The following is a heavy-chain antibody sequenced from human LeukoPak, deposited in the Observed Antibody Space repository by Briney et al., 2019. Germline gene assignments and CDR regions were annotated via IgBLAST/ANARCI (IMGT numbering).Heavy chain of an antibody. Sequence: ASVKVSCKASGYTFTSYGISWVRQAPGQGLEWMGWISAYNGNTNYAQKLQGRVTMTTDTSTSTAYMELRSLRSDDTAVYYCARDQKYYDSSGYPGYWGQGTLVTVSS. CDR3: ARDQKYYDSSGYPGY. V-gene: IGHV1-18*01. CDR2: ISAYNGNT. J-gene: IGHJ4*02. CDR1: GYTFTSYG. D-gene: IGHD3-22*01.